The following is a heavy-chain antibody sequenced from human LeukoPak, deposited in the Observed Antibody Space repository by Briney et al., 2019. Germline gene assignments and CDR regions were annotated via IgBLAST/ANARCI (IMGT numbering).Heavy chain of an antibody. CDR2: IIPIFGTA. Sequence: SVKVSCKASGGTFSSYAISWVRQAPGQGLEWMGRIIPIFGTANYAQKFQGRVTITADESTSTAYMELSSLRSEDTAVYYCARNTLGYCSSTSCYKSGDAFDIWGQGTMVTVSS. V-gene: IGHV1-69*13. D-gene: IGHD2-2*02. J-gene: IGHJ3*02. CDR3: ARNTLGYCSSTSCYKSGDAFDI. CDR1: GGTFSSYA.